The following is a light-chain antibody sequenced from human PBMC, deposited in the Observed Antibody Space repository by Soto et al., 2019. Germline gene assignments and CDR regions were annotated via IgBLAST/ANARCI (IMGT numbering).Light chain of an antibody. CDR2: SAS. CDR3: QQTKSYPWT. J-gene: IGKJ4*01. Sequence: DIPMPPAPSSLSASVGDRVTITCRASQTTSGSLTWYQRKHGEARELLIYSASILQSGVPSVFSGSGFGTDFTLSISSLRAEDFAIYFCQQTKSYPWTFGGGTKVDIK. CDR1: QTTSGS. V-gene: IGKV1-39*01.